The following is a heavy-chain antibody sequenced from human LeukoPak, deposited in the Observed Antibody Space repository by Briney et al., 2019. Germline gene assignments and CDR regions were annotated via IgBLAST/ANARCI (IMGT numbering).Heavy chain of an antibody. CDR2: IWYDGSNK. V-gene: IGHV3-33*01. CDR3: ARDPIKYSYGEYYFDY. CDR1: GFTFSSYG. D-gene: IGHD5-18*01. J-gene: IGHJ4*02. Sequence: QLGRSLRLSCAASGFTFSSYGMHWVRQAPGKGLEWVAVIWYDGSNKYYADSVKGRFTISRDNSKNTLYLQMSSLRAEDTAVYYCARDPIKYSYGEYYFDYWGQGTLVTVSS.